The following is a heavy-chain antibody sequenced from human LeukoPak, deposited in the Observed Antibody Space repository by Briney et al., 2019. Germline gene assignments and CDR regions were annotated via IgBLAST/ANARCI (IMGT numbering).Heavy chain of an antibody. CDR2: MNPNSGNT. D-gene: IGHD2/OR15-2a*01. V-gene: IGHV1-8*01. CDR1: GYTFTSYD. Sequence: ASVKVSCKASGYTFTSYDINWVRQATGQGLEWMGRMNPNSGNTGYAQKFQGRVTMTRNTSISTAYMELSSLRSEDTAVYYCARGAPFNSRHPYDYWGQGTLVTVSS. CDR3: ARGAPFNSRHPYDY. J-gene: IGHJ4*02.